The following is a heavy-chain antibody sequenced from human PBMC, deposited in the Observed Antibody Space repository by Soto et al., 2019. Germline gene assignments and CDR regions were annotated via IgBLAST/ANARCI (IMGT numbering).Heavy chain of an antibody. V-gene: IGHV6-1*01. Sequence: PSQTLSLTCAISGDSGSTNDASLDWIRQSPSRGHKWLGRTYYRSRCQTDYAVSVKSRISINPDTSNNQVSLQLNSLTPDDTAVYYCARLIGNSWLDSWGQGTLVTVSS. J-gene: IGHJ5*01. D-gene: IGHD3-16*01. CDR3: ARLIGNSWLDS. CDR1: GDSGSTNDAS. CDR2: TYYRSRCQT.